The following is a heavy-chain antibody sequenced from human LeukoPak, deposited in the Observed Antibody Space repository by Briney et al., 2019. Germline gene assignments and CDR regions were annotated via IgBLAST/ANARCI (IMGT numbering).Heavy chain of an antibody. CDR3: ARGLRYFDWLLSYFDY. CDR2: IYPGDSDT. D-gene: IGHD3-9*01. CDR1: GYSFTSYW. V-gene: IGHV5-51*01. Sequence: GESLKISCKGSGYSFTSYWIGWVRQMPGKGLEWMGIIYPGDSDTRYSPSFQGQVTISADKSISTAYLRWSSLKASDTAMYYCARGLRYFDWLLSYFDYWGQGTLVTVSS. J-gene: IGHJ4*02.